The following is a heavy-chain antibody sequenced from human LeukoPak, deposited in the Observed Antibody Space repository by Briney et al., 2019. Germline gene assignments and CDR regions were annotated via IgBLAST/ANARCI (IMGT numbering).Heavy chain of an antibody. CDR3: ARGPLVGATTRSGIDY. CDR2: ISYDGSNK. J-gene: IGHJ4*02. D-gene: IGHD1-26*01. Sequence: GGTLRLSCAASGFTFSSYAMHWVRQAPGKGLEWVAVISYDGSNKYYADSVKGRFTISRDNSKNTLYLQVNSLRAEDTAVYYCARGPLVGATTRSGIDYWGQGTLVTVSS. V-gene: IGHV3-30-3*01. CDR1: GFTFSSYA.